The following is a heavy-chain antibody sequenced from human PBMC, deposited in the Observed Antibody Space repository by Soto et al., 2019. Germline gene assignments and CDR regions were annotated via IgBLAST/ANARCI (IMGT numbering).Heavy chain of an antibody. CDR2: ISSSSSTI. CDR3: ARDRDSSGYYYVVGAFDI. D-gene: IGHD3-22*01. CDR1: GFTFSSYS. J-gene: IGHJ3*02. Sequence: GGSLRLSCAASGFTFSSYSMNWVRQAPGKGLEWVSYISSSSSTIYYADSVKGRFTISRDNAKNSLYLQMNSLRDEDTAVYYCARDRDSSGYYYVVGAFDIWGQGTMVTVSS. V-gene: IGHV3-48*02.